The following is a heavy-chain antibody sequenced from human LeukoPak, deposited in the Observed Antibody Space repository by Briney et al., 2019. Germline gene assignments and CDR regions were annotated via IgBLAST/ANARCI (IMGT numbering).Heavy chain of an antibody. CDR3: AKTVEWLAVENYFDY. D-gene: IGHD3-3*01. CDR1: GFSISNYA. J-gene: IGHJ4*02. Sequence: GGSLRLSCAASGFSISNYATSWVRQAPGKGLEWVSAISGSGGSTYYADSVKGRFTISRDNSKNTLYLQMNSLRAEDTAVYYCAKTVEWLAVENYFDYWGQGTLVTVSS. CDR2: ISGSGGST. V-gene: IGHV3-23*01.